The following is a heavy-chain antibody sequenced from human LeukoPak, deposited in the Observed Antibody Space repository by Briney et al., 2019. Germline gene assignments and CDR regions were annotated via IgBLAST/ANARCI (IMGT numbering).Heavy chain of an antibody. Sequence: GASLKVSCKASGYTFTSYGISWVRQAPGQGLEWMGWISAYNGNTNYAQKLQGRVTMTTDTSTSTAYMELRSLRSDDTAVYYCARGTPTGITIFGVVIFGDAFDIWGQGTVVTVSS. V-gene: IGHV1-18*01. D-gene: IGHD3-3*01. CDR2: ISAYNGNT. J-gene: IGHJ3*02. CDR3: ARGTPTGITIFGVVIFGDAFDI. CDR1: GYTFTSYG.